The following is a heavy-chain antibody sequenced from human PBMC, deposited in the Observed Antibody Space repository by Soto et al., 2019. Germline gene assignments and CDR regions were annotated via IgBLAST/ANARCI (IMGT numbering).Heavy chain of an antibody. V-gene: IGHV3-11*01. D-gene: IGHD5-12*01. CDR3: AGSYSGNNSNCSDP. J-gene: IGHJ5*02. Sequence: PGGSLRLSCAASGFTLSDFAMHWIRQAPGKGLEWVSYISSSGSTIYYADSVKGRFTISRDNAKNSLYLQMNSLRAEDTAVYYIAGSYSGNNSNCSDPWGQGPLVTVSS. CDR1: GFTLSDFA. CDR2: ISSSGSTI.